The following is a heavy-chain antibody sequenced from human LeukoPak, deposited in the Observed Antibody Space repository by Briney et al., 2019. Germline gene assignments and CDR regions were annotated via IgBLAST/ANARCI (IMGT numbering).Heavy chain of an antibody. D-gene: IGHD3-10*01. CDR2: IYPGDSDT. CDR1: GSIFTNYW. CDR3: ARQDGSGSYDAFDI. V-gene: IGHV5-51*01. Sequence: GESLQISCKGSGSIFTNYWIGWVRQMPGKGLEWMAIIYPGDSDTRYSPSFQGQVTISVDKSISTAYLQWSTLEASDSAMYYCARQDGSGSYDAFDIWGQGTMVTVSS. J-gene: IGHJ3*02.